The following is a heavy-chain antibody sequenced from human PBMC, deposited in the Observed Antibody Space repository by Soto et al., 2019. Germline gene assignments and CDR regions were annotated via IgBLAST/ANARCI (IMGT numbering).Heavy chain of an antibody. J-gene: IGHJ3*02. D-gene: IGHD2-2*01. Sequence: GGSLRLSCAASGFTFSSYGMHWVRQAPGKGLEWVAVIWYDGSNKYYADSVKGRFTISRDNSKNTLYLQMNSLRAEDTAVYYCAGVPAAPPRAFDIWGQGTMVTVSS. CDR1: GFTFSSYG. V-gene: IGHV3-33*01. CDR2: IWYDGSNK. CDR3: AGVPAAPPRAFDI.